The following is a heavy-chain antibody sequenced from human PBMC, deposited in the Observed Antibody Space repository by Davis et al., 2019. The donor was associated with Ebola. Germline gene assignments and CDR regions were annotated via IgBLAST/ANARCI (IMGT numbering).Heavy chain of an antibody. Sequence: GGSLRLSCAASGFTFSDYYMSWIRQAPGKGLEWVSYISSSSSYTNYADSVKGRFTISRDNGKNSLYLQMNSLRDEDTAVYYCARISGFTGNYFDFWGQGTLVTVSS. D-gene: IGHD2-8*02. CDR2: ISSSSSYT. CDR3: ARISGFTGNYFDF. CDR1: GFTFSDYY. V-gene: IGHV3-11*06. J-gene: IGHJ4*02.